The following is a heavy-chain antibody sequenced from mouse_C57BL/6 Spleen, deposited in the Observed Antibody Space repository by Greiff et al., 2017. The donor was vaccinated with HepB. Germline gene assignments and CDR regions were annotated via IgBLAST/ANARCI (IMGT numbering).Heavy chain of an antibody. CDR2: ISYDGSN. CDR1: GYSITSGYY. V-gene: IGHV3-6*01. J-gene: IGHJ2*01. CDR3: ARRSEYYFDY. Sequence: EVQLQQSGPGLVKPSQSLSLTCSVTGYSITSGYYWNWIRQFPGNKLEWMGYISYDGSNNYNPSLKNRISITRDTSKNQFFLKLNSVTTEDTATYYCARRSEYYFDYWGQGTTLTVSS.